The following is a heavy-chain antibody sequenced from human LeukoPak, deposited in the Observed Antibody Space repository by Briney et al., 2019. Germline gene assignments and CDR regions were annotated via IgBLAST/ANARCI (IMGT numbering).Heavy chain of an antibody. V-gene: IGHV3-33*01. CDR3: ARDDGSYLIDY. Sequence: SGGSLRLSCAASGFTFSSYGMHWVRQAPGKGLEWVAVIWYDGSNKYYADSVKGRFTISRDNSKNTLYLQMNSLRAEDTAVYYCARDDGSYLIDYWGQGTLVTVSS. D-gene: IGHD5-18*01. J-gene: IGHJ4*02. CDR1: GFTFSSYG. CDR2: IWYDGSNK.